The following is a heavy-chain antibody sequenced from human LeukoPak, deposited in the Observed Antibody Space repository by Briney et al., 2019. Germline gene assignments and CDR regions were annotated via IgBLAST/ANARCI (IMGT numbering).Heavy chain of an antibody. CDR2: ISSSSSYT. V-gene: IGHV3-21*01. Sequence: ETLSLTCSVSGYSISSGYYWGWVRQAPGKGLEWVSTISSSSSYTYYADSVKGRFTISRDNAKNSLYLQMNSLRAEDTAVYYCARDYDFWSGYYNYWGQGTLVTVSS. CDR3: ARDYDFWSGYYNY. CDR1: GYSISSGYY. D-gene: IGHD3-3*01. J-gene: IGHJ4*02.